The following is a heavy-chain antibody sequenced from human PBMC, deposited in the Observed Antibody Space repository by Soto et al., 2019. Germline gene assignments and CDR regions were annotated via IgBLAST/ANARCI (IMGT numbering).Heavy chain of an antibody. V-gene: IGHV4-30-2*01. Sequence: PSETLSLTCAVSGGSISSGGYSWSWIRQPPGKGLEWIGYIYHSGSTYYNPSLKSRVTISVDRSKNQFSLKLSSVTAADTAVYYCARVRELRMIDYWGQGTLVTVSS. D-gene: IGHD1-26*01. CDR1: GGSISSGGYS. J-gene: IGHJ4*02. CDR2: IYHSGST. CDR3: ARVRELRMIDY.